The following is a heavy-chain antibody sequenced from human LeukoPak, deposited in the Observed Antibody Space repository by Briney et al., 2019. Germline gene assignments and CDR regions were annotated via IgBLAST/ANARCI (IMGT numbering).Heavy chain of an antibody. CDR2: INPSGGST. J-gene: IGHJ5*02. D-gene: IGHD5-18*01. V-gene: IGHV1-46*01. CDR3: ARASTIQLWLFWFDP. Sequence: ASVKVSCKASGYTFTSYYMHWVRQAPGQGLEWMGIINPSGGSTRYAQKFQGRVIMTRDTSTSTVYMELISLRSEDTAVYYCARASTIQLWLFWFDPWGQGTLVSVSS. CDR1: GYTFTSYY.